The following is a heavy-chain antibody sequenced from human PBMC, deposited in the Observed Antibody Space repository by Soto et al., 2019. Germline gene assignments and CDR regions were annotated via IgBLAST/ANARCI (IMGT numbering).Heavy chain of an antibody. D-gene: IGHD3-22*01. CDR2: INPNSGGT. J-gene: IGHJ3*02. CDR1: GYTFTGYY. CDR3: ARVMRGVCDSSGYCAFDI. Sequence: ASVKVSCKASGYTFTGYYMHWVRQAPGQGLEWMGWINPNSGGTNYAQKFQGWVTMTRDTSISTAYMELSRLRSDDTAVYYCARVMRGVCDSSGYCAFDIWGQGTMVTVSS. V-gene: IGHV1-2*04.